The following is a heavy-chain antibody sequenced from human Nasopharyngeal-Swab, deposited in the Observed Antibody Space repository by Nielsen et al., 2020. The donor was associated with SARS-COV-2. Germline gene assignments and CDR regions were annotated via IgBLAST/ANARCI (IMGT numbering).Heavy chain of an antibody. CDR2: IYYGGST. Sequence: SETLSLTCTVSGASITTYYWNWMRQPPGKGLEWIGYIYYGGSTSYNPSLKSRVTTSLDTSKKQFSLKLASVTAADTAVYYCARLTSLSGALDYWGQGTLVTVSS. D-gene: IGHD2-2*01. CDR3: ARLTSLSGALDY. V-gene: IGHV4-59*08. CDR1: GASITTYY. J-gene: IGHJ4*02.